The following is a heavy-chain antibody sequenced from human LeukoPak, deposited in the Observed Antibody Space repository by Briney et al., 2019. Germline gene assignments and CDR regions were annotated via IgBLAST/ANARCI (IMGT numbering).Heavy chain of an antibody. V-gene: IGHV3-11*01. CDR3: AREGSGLRNDFDS. D-gene: IGHD6-19*01. J-gene: IGHJ4*02. Sequence: GGSLRLSCAASGFTFSDYYMSWIRQAPGKGLEWISYISSSGSSTRYADSVEGRFTISRDNAKNSLYLQMHSLRVEDTAVYYCAREGSGLRNDFDSWGQGTLVTVSS. CDR1: GFTFSDYY. CDR2: ISSSGSST.